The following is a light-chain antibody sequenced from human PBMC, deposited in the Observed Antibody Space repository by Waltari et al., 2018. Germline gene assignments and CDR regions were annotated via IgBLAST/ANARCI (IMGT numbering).Light chain of an antibody. CDR1: RSNIGSNY. Sequence: QSVLTQPPSASGTPGQRVTISCSGTRSNIGSNYLYWYQQLPGTAPKLLIYRNNQRPSGVPDRFSGSKSRTSASLAISGLRSEDEADYYCAAWDDSLSGRVFGGGTKVTVL. V-gene: IGLV1-47*01. CDR3: AAWDDSLSGRV. CDR2: RNN. J-gene: IGLJ3*02.